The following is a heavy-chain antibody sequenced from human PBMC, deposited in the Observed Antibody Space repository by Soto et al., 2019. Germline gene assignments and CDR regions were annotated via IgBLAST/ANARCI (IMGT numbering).Heavy chain of an antibody. J-gene: IGHJ4*02. D-gene: IGHD1-1*01. CDR3: EREGTYY. V-gene: IGHV1-3*01. CDR1: GLKFTRYA. CDR2: INAGNGNT. Sequence: QVQLVQSGAEVKKPGASVKVSCKSWGLKFTRYALNWVRQAPGQRLEWMGWINAGNGNTKYSQRFQGRVTTTRDTSSCASKCELSSLRSKDTAVSYCEREGTYYWGEGTLVAFAS.